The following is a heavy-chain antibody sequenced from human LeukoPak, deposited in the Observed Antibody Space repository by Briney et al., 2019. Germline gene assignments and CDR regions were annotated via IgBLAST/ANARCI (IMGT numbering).Heavy chain of an antibody. Sequence: GGSLRLSCAASGFTFSSYEMNWVRQAPGKGLEWVSYISSGGSNIYYADSVKGRFTISRDNAKNSLYLQMNSLRAEDTAVYYCARPQGYYYYMDVWGKGTTVTVSS. CDR1: GFTFSSYE. CDR3: ARPQGYYYYMDV. CDR2: ISSGGSNI. J-gene: IGHJ6*03. V-gene: IGHV3-48*03.